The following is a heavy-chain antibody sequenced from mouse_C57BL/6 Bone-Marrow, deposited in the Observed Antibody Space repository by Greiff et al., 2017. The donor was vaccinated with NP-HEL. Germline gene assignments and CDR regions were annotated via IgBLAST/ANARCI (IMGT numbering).Heavy chain of an antibody. J-gene: IGHJ2*01. CDR2: INPGSGGT. CDR1: GYAFTNYL. V-gene: IGHV1-54*01. CDR3: ARCCDY. Sequence: QVQLQQSGAELVRPGTSVKVSCKASGYAFTNYLIEWVKQRPGQGLEWIGVINPGSGGTNYNEKFKGKATLTADKSSSTAYMQLSSLTSEDSAVYFCARCCDYWGQGTTLTVSS.